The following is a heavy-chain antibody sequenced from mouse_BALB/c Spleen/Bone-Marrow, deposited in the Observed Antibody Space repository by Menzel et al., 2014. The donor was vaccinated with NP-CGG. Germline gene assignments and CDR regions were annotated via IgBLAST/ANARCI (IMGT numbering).Heavy chain of an antibody. V-gene: IGHV1S135*01. J-gene: IGHJ1*01. D-gene: IGHD1-1*01. CDR3: TRGYGSYSRWYFDV. CDR2: IDPYYGGT. CDR1: GYSFTGYN. Sequence: EVKLMESGPELEEPGASVKISCKASGYSFTGYNMNWVKQSNGKSLEWIGNIDPYYGGTSYNQKFKDKATLTVDKSSSTAYMQLKSLTSEDSAVYYCTRGYGSYSRWYFDVWGAGTTVTVSS.